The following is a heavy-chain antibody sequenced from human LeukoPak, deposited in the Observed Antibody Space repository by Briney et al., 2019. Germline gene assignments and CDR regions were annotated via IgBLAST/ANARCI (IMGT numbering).Heavy chain of an antibody. CDR3: ARAGVYYDSSGYPGYFDY. CDR2: ISSSGSTI. CDR1: GFTFSSYE. V-gene: IGHV3-48*03. J-gene: IGHJ4*02. Sequence: GGSLRLSCAASGFTFSSYEMNWVRQAPGKGLEWVSYISSSGSTIYYADSVKGRFTISRDNAKNSLYLQMNSLRAEDTAVYYCARAGVYYDSSGYPGYFDYWGQGTLVTVSS. D-gene: IGHD3-22*01.